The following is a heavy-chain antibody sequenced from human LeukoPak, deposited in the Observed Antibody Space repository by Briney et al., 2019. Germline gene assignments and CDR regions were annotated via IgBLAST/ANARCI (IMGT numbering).Heavy chain of an antibody. J-gene: IGHJ4*02. Sequence: PSETLSLTCAVYGGSISGYYWSWIRQPPGKGLEWVGEIHYTGGTSYNPSLKSRATISIDTSKNQLSLKLSSVTATDTAVYYCARGNILSGYCFDFWGQGALVTVSS. CDR3: ARGNILSGYCFDF. CDR1: GGSISGYY. V-gene: IGHV4-34*01. D-gene: IGHD3-9*01. CDR2: IHYTGGT.